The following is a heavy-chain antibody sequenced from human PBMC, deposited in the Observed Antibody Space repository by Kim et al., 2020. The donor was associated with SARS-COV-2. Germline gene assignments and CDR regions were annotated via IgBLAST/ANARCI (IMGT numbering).Heavy chain of an antibody. CDR3: VKGSTSFQFYYYGIDV. J-gene: IGHJ6*02. Sequence: GGSLRLSCAASGFIFSEYAMYWVRQTPGKGLEWVAVIFYDGSKTYYGDSVKGRFTISRDNSKNTLYLQMISLRTEDTAVYYCVKGSTSFQFYYYGIDVWGRGTTVTVSS. V-gene: IGHV3-30*18. CDR2: IFYDGSKT. D-gene: IGHD2-2*01. CDR1: GFIFSEYA.